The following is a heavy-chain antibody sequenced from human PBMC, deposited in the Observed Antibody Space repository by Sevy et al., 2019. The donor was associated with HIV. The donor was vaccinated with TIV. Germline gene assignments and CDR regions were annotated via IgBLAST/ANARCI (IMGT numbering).Heavy chain of an antibody. V-gene: IGHV3-48*03. CDR1: GFTFTSYE. D-gene: IGHD6-19*01. J-gene: IGHJ3*02. CDR3: ATFQWLVSPSAFDI. CDR2: ISSSGNTM. Sequence: GGSLRLSCAASGFTFTSYEMNWVHQAPGKGLEWVSFISSSGNTMYYADSVKGRFIISRDNAKNSLYLQMNSLRAEDTAVYYCATFQWLVSPSAFDIWGQGTMVTVSS.